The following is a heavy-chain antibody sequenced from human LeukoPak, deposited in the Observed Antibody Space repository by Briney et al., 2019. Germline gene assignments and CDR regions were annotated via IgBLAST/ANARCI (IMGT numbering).Heavy chain of an antibody. J-gene: IGHJ3*02. D-gene: IGHD2-2*01. V-gene: IGHV1-18*01. CDR3: ARDSSYEAFDI. CDR1: GYTFISYT. Sequence: ASVKVSCKASGYTFISYTVTWVRQAPGQGLEWMGWISPYNGNTNFAQKFQGRVTMTTDTSTSTAYMELRSLRSDDTAVYYCARDSSYEAFDIWGQGTMVTVSS. CDR2: ISPYNGNT.